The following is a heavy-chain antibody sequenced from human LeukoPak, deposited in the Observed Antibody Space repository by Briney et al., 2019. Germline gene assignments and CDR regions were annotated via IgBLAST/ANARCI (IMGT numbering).Heavy chain of an antibody. CDR1: GYTFTNYF. CDR3: ARDLSYYDSSGYYYGANWFDP. D-gene: IGHD3-22*01. Sequence: ASVKVSCKSSGYTFTNYFMHWVRQAPGQGLEWMGIINPSGGSTSYAQKFQGRVTMTRDMSTSTVYMELSSLRSEDTAVYYCARDLSYYDSSGYYYGANWFDPWGQGTLVTVSS. CDR2: INPSGGST. V-gene: IGHV1-46*01. J-gene: IGHJ5*02.